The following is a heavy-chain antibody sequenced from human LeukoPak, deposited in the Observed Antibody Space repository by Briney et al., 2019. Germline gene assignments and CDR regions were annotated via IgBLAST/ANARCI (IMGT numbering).Heavy chain of an antibody. D-gene: IGHD6-13*01. V-gene: IGHV2-5*02. J-gene: IGHJ4*02. CDR1: GFSLSTTGVG. CDR3: AHSGAAGNFDY. CDR2: IYWDDDK. Sequence: SGPTLFQPTPTLTLTFTFSGFSLSTTGVGVGWIRQPPGKALEWLALIYWDDDKRYSPSLKSRLTITKDTSKNQVVLKMTNMDPVDTATYYCAHSGAAGNFDYWGQGTLVTVYS.